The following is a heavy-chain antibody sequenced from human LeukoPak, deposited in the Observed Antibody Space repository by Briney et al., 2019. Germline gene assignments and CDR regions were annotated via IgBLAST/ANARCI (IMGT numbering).Heavy chain of an antibody. D-gene: IGHD2-2*01. J-gene: IGHJ3*02. CDR3: PVPAAIVFRGRQGAFDI. CDR2: ISGSGDST. CDR1: GFTFSSYA. V-gene: IGHV3-23*01. Sequence: PGGSLRLSCAASGFTFSSYAMSWVRQAPGKGLEWVSIISGSGDSTYYADSVKGRFTISRDNSKKTLYLQMNSLRAEDTAVYYCPVPAAIVFRGRQGAFDIWGQGTMVTVSS.